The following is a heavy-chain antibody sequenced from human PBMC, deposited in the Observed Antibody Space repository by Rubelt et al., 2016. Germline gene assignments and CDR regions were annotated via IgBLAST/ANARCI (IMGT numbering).Heavy chain of an antibody. V-gene: IGHV1-69*09. J-gene: IGHJ4*02. D-gene: IGHD6-13*01. Sequence: QVQLVQSGAEVKKPGSSVKVSCKASGGTFSSYAISWVRQAPGQGLEWMGRIIPILGIANYAQKFQGRVTLTADKSTSTAYMALSSLGCEDTAVYYSARLPSPKAAAGTSFDYWGQGTLVTVSS. CDR1: GGTFSSYA. CDR3: ARLPSPKAAAGTSFDY. CDR2: IIPILGIA.